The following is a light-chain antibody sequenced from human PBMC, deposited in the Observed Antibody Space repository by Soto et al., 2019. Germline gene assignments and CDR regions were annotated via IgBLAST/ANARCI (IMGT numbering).Light chain of an antibody. J-gene: IGKJ4*01. V-gene: IGKV3-15*01. Sequence: EIVMTQSPATLSVSPGETATLSCRASQSVSYNLAWYQQKPGQGPRLLIYGAFTRATGIPARFSGSGSGTEFTHTISSLQSEDFAVYYCQQYKNWPPLTFGGGTKVEI. CDR1: QSVSYN. CDR2: GAF. CDR3: QQYKNWPPLT.